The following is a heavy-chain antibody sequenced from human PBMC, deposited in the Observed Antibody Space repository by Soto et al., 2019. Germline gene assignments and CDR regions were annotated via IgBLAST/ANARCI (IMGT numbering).Heavy chain of an antibody. CDR2: ITDDGGSA. Sequence: EVQLVESGGGLVQPGRSLRLSCVASGFTFSNYVMHWVRRAPGKGLEYVSSITDDGGSAYYANSVKGRFTISRDNSKNTLYLQMGSLRAEDMAVYYCTRGRCWSDGSCRNYYYYGMDVWGQGTTVTVSS. D-gene: IGHD3-3*01. V-gene: IGHV3-64*01. CDR1: GFTFSNYV. CDR3: TRGRCWSDGSCRNYYYYGMDV. J-gene: IGHJ6*02.